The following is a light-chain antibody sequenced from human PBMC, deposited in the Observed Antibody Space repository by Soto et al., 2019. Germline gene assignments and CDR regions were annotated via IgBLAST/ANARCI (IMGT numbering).Light chain of an antibody. CDR2: RSD. CDR3: AVRDDSLSGHWV. CDR1: SSNIGSNY. J-gene: IGLJ3*02. V-gene: IGLV1-47*01. Sequence: QAVLTQPPSASGTPGQRVTISCSGSSSNIGSNYVSWYQHPPGAAPKLLIYRSDQRPSGVPDRFSGSKSGTSASLAISGLRSEDEADYFCAVRDDSLSGHWVFGGGTKVTVL.